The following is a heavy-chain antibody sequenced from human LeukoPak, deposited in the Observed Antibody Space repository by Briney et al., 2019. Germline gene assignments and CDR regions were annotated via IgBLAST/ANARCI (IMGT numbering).Heavy chain of an antibody. Sequence: AGGSLRLSCAASGFTFSSYAMHWVRQAPGKGLEWVAVISYDGSNKYYADSVKGRFTISRDNSKNTLYLQMNSLRAEDTAVYYCAKGKYNFWSGSNYYYMDVWGKGTTVTVSS. CDR3: AKGKYNFWSGSNYYYMDV. D-gene: IGHD3-3*01. V-gene: IGHV3-30-3*01. CDR1: GFTFSSYA. J-gene: IGHJ6*03. CDR2: ISYDGSNK.